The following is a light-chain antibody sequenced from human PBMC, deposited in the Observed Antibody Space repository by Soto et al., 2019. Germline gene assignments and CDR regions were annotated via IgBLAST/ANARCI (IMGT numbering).Light chain of an antibody. V-gene: IGKV1-27*01. Sequence: DIKMNQSPPSLSASVGDRITFTCRASQVVSNYLAWYQQKPGRGPKLLIYAASTLQSGVPSRFSGSGSGRDFTLTISSLQPADVATYYCQKYNSVPFTFGPGTKVEIK. CDR3: QKYNSVPFT. J-gene: IGKJ3*01. CDR1: QVVSNY. CDR2: AAS.